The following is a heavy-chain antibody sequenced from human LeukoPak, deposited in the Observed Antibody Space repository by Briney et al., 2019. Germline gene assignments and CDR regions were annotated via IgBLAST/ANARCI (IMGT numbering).Heavy chain of an antibody. V-gene: IGHV4-59*01. CDR3: ARDSGWFQF. CDR2: ISHSGST. D-gene: IGHD6-19*01. Sequence: SETLSLTCTVSGGSISNYYWSWLRQPPGRGLEYIGYISHSGSTNYNPSLKSRVTISVDTSKNQVSLKLSSVTAADTAVYYCARDSGWFQFWGQGTLVTVSS. J-gene: IGHJ5*01. CDR1: GGSISNYY.